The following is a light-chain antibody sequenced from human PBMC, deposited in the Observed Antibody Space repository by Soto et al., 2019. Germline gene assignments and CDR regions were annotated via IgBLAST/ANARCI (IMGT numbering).Light chain of an antibody. Sequence: DIVLTQSPDSLAVSLGARATINCKSSQSVLHSSNTQNYLAWYQQKPGQPPKLLIYWASTRESGVPDRFSGSGSGTDXAXTXXXXXXXXXXXYSCQQYYDTPITFXQGXXXEIK. CDR1: QSVLHSSNTQNY. J-gene: IGKJ5*01. CDR2: WAS. CDR3: QQYYDTPIT. V-gene: IGKV4-1*01.